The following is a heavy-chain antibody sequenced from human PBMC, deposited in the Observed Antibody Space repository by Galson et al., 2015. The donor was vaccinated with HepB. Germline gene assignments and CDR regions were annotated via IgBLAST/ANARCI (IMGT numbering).Heavy chain of an antibody. Sequence: SCKASGGTFSSYSISWVRQAPGQGLEWMGGIIPMYGTATYARKFQDRVTITADESTSTTYMEVSSLRSEDTAVYYCARVGGRLGYCSGGSCSNWFDPWGQGTLVTVSS. J-gene: IGHJ5*02. CDR2: IIPMYGTA. D-gene: IGHD2-15*01. V-gene: IGHV1-69*01. CDR3: ARVGGRLGYCSGGSCSNWFDP. CDR1: GGTFSSYS.